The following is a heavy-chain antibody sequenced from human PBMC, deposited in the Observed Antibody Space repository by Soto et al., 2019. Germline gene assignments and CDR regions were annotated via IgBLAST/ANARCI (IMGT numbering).Heavy chain of an antibody. V-gene: IGHV3-15*07. J-gene: IGHJ4*01. D-gene: IGHD1-26*01. CDR1: GFPFNNAW. CDR2: VKSKADDGSG. Sequence: EVQLVESGGGLVKPGGSLRLSCAASGFPFNNAWINWVHQVPGKGLEWVGRVKSKADDGSGDYAAPVKGRFGVSKDDSKDIVYLQMNSLKIEDTGVYYCTTDSRTTLPEIRFDYWGHGTQVTVSS. CDR3: TTDSRTTLPEIRFDY.